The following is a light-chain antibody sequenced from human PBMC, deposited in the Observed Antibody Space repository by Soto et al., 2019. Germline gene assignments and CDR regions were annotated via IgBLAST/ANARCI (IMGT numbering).Light chain of an antibody. CDR1: QSVSSN. CDR2: GAS. V-gene: IGKV3-15*01. J-gene: IGKJ1*01. CDR3: QHSSPCT. Sequence: IAETQSPATLSVSPGERAILSCRARQSVSSNLAWYQQIPVQAPRLLIYGASTRATGIPARFSGSGSGTDFTLTISRLEPEDFAVYYCQHSSPCTFGQGTKVDIK.